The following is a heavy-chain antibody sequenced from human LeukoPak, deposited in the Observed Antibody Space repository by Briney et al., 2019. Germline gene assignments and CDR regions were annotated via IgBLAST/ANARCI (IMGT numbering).Heavy chain of an antibody. CDR1: GYTFTGYY. CDR3: ARRDAAAGMGFDY. CDR2: INPKSGGT. J-gene: IGHJ4*02. V-gene: IGHV1-2*02. Sequence: ASVTVSCKASGYTFTGYYMHWVRQAPGQGLEWMGWINPKSGGTNYAQKFQGRVTMTRDTSISTAYMELSRLRADDTAVYYCARRDAAAGMGFDYWGQGTLVTVSS. D-gene: IGHD6-13*01.